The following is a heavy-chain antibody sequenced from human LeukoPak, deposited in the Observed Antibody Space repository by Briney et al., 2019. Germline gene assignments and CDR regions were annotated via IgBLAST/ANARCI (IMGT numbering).Heavy chain of an antibody. CDR1: GFTFSNYA. CDR3: AKERTGGWPFDY. D-gene: IGHD6-19*01. Sequence: GGSLRLSYAASGFTFSNYAMSWVRQAPGKGLEWVSGISGSRGTTYYADSVKGRLTISRDNSKNTLYLQMNSLRADDTAVYYCAKERTGGWPFDYWGQGTLVTVSS. V-gene: IGHV3-23*01. J-gene: IGHJ4*02. CDR2: ISGSRGTT.